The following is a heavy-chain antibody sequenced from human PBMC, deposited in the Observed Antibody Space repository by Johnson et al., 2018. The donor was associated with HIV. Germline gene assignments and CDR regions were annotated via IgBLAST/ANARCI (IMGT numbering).Heavy chain of an antibody. CDR2: VKSITDGGTT. V-gene: IGHV3-15*01. CDR1: GFTFNRAW. D-gene: IGHD1-26*01. J-gene: IGHJ3*02. CDR3: TTGPLGATKGGGAFDI. Sequence: VQLVESGGGLVKPGGSLRVSCAASGFTFNRAWMSWVRQAPGKGLEWVGRVKSITDGGTTDYTAPVTGRFTISRDDSKNTLYLLMNSLKTDDTAVYYCTTGPLGATKGGGAFDIWGLGTMVTVSS.